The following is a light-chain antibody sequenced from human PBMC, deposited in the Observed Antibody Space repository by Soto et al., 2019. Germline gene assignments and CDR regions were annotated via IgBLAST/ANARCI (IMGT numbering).Light chain of an antibody. CDR3: LSADNSRAWV. J-gene: IGLJ3*02. Sequence: SYELTQPLSVSVSLGQMARITCSGEALPKKYAYWYQQKPGQSPMLVIYKDTERPSGIPERFSGSSSGTIVTLTISGVQGEDEADYYCLSADNSRAWVFGGGTKLTVL. V-gene: IGLV3-16*01. CDR1: ALPKKY. CDR2: KDT.